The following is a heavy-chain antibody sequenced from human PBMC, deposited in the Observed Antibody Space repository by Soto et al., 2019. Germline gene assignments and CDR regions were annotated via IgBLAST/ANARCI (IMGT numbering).Heavy chain of an antibody. J-gene: IGHJ5*02. CDR1: GYTFTSYG. CDR2: ISAYNGNT. D-gene: IGHD2-15*01. CDR3: ARDNCSGGSCLDWFDP. Sequence: QVPLVQSGAEVKKPGASVKVSCKASGYTFTSYGISWVRQAPGQGLEWMGWISAYNGNTNYAQKLQGRVTMTTDTSTSTAYMELRSLRSDDTDVYYCARDNCSGGSCLDWFDPWGQGTLVTVSS. V-gene: IGHV1-18*01.